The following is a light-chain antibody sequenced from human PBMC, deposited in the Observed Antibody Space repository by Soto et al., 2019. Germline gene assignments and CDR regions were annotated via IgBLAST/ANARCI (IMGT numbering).Light chain of an antibody. CDR3: LQDDSMPLT. V-gene: IGKV1-39*01. CDR1: QSISSY. J-gene: IGKJ4*01. Sequence: DIQMTQSPSSLSASVGDSVTITCQASQSISSYLNWYQQKPGKAPKLLMYATSRLQSGVPSRFSGSGSGTDFTLTISSLQPEDFATYYCLQDDSMPLTFGGGTKVAIK. CDR2: ATS.